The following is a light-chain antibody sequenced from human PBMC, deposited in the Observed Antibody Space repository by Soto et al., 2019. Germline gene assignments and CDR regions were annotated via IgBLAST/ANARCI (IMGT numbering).Light chain of an antibody. V-gene: IGKV3-11*01. Sequence: EIVLTQSPATLSLSPGERATLSCRASQSVSIYLAWYQQKPGQAPRLLIYDASNRATGIPAKFSGSGSGTDFTLTISSLEPEDFAVYHCQQYGSSGTFGQGTKVDIK. CDR1: QSVSIY. CDR2: DAS. J-gene: IGKJ1*01. CDR3: QQYGSSGT.